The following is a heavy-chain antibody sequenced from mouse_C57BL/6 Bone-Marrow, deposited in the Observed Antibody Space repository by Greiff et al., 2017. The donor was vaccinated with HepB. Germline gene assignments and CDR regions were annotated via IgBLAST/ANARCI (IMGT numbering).Heavy chain of an antibody. J-gene: IGHJ4*01. CDR2: ISNGGGST. D-gene: IGHD1-1*01. V-gene: IGHV5-12*01. CDR3: ARHGYATTVVAPMDY. CDR1: GFTFSDYY. Sequence: VKLMESGGGLVQPGGSLKLSCAASGFTFSDYYMYWVRQTPEKRLEWVAYISNGGGSTYYPDTVKGRFTISRDNAKNTLYLQMSRLKSEDTAMYYCARHGYATTVVAPMDYWGQGTSVTVSS.